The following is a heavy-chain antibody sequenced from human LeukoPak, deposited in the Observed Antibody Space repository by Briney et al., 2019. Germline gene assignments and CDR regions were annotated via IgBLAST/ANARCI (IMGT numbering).Heavy chain of an antibody. CDR1: GFTVDSNY. D-gene: IGHD3-22*01. V-gene: IGHV3-53*01. CDR2: IYSDDST. CDR3: ARGRGYYYDSSALGAFDF. Sequence: GGSLRLSCAASGFTVDSNYMNWVRQAPGKGLEWVSVIYSDDSTYYADSVEGRFTISRDNSKNTLYLQMNNLRAEDTAVYYCARGRGYYYDSSALGAFDFWGQGTMVTVSS. J-gene: IGHJ3*01.